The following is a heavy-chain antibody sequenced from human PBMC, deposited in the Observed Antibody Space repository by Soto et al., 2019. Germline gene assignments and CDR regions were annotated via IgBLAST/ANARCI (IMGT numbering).Heavy chain of an antibody. V-gene: IGHV1-18*01. CDR2: INTDNGNT. CDR1: GYTFTNSG. CDR3: ARDPQYYYDSSVDY. D-gene: IGHD3-22*01. Sequence: ASVKVSCKASGYTFTNSGIIWVRQAPGQGLEWLGWINTDNGNTNYAQHLQGRVTLTTDTSTSTAYMDLRSLRSDDTAVYYCARDPQYYYDSSVDYWGQGTLVTVSS. J-gene: IGHJ4*02.